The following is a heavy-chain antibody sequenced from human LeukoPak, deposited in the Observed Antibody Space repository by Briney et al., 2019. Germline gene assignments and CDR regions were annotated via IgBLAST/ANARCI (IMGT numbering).Heavy chain of an antibody. CDR2: ISSSGSTI. J-gene: IGHJ4*02. CDR3: ASEFKWELQD. CDR1: GFTFSSYE. V-gene: IGHV3-48*03. Sequence: PGGSLRLSCAASGFTFSSYEMNWVRRAPGKGLEWVSYISSSGSTIYYAGSVKGRFTISRDNAKNSLYLQMNSLRAEDTAVYYCASEFKWELQDWGQGTLVTVSS. D-gene: IGHD1-26*01.